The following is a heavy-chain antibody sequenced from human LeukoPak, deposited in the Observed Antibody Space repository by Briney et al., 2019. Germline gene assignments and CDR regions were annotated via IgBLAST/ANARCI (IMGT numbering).Heavy chain of an antibody. CDR1: GGTFSSYA. V-gene: IGHV1-69*04. D-gene: IGHD3-22*01. J-gene: IGHJ6*02. CDR2: IIPILGIA. CDR3: ARATYYYDSSGHYGMDV. Sequence: SVKVSCKASGGTFSSYAISWVRQAPGQGLEWMGRIIPILGIANYAQKFQGRVTITADKSTSTAYMELSSLKSEDTAVYYCARATYYYDSSGHYGMDVWGQGTTVTVSS.